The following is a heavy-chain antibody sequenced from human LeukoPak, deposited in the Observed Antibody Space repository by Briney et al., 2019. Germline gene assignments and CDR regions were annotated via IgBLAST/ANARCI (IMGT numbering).Heavy chain of an antibody. CDR1: GGTFSSYA. V-gene: IGHV1-2*02. J-gene: IGHJ4*02. CDR3: AREVYSSSSH. CDR2: INPNSGGT. Sequence: ASVKVSCKASGGTFSSYAISWVRQAPGQGLEWMGWINPNSGGTNYAQKLQGRVTMTRDTSISTAYMELSRLRSDDTAVYYCAREVYSSSSHWGQGTLVTVSS. D-gene: IGHD6-6*01.